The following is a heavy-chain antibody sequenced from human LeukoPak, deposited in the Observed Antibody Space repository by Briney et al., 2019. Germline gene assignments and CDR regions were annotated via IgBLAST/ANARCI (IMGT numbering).Heavy chain of an antibody. D-gene: IGHD3/OR15-3a*01. CDR3: ARQTGSGLFILP. V-gene: IGHV4-39*01. Sequence: TSETLSLTCTVSGGSISSSSYYWGWIRQPPGKGLEWIGSIYYSGSTYYNPSHKSRVTISVDTSKNQFSLRLTSVTAADTAVYYCARQTGSGLFILPGGQGTLVTVSS. J-gene: IGHJ4*02. CDR1: GGSISSSSYY. CDR2: IYYSGST.